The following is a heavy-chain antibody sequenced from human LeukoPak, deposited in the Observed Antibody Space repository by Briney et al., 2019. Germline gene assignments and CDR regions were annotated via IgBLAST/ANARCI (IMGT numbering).Heavy chain of an antibody. CDR3: ARDSGWELRHLFFDE. D-gene: IGHD1-26*01. Sequence: AASVKVSCKASGYTFGSYSISWVRRAPGQGLEWMGWISPSNGDTSYAQKVQDRVTMTTDTSTTTVYMELRSLTSDDTATYYCARDSGWELRHLFFDEWGRGTLVTVSS. CDR2: ISPSNGDT. CDR1: GYTFGSYS. J-gene: IGHJ4*02. V-gene: IGHV1-18*04.